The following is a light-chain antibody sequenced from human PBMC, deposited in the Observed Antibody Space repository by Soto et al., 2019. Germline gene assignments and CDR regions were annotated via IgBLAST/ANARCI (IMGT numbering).Light chain of an antibody. CDR3: QHYAHNSPIT. CDR2: GAS. J-gene: IGKJ5*01. Sequence: EIVLTQSPGTLSLSPGERAPLSCRASQSVSSRLAWYQQRPGQAPRLLISGASSRATGIPDRFSGSGSGTDFTLTISRLEPEDFALYYCQHYAHNSPITFGQGTRLEIK. CDR1: QSVSSR. V-gene: IGKV3-20*01.